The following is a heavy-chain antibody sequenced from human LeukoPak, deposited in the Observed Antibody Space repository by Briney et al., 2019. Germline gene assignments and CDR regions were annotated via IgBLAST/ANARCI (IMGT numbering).Heavy chain of an antibody. D-gene: IGHD3-3*01. CDR3: ARLEWGTSTVPFDY. J-gene: IGHJ4*02. CDR2: IYPGDSDT. CDR1: GYSFTSYW. V-gene: IGHV5-51*01. Sequence: GESLKISCKGSGYSFTSYWIGWVRQIAGKGLEWMGIIYPGDSDTRYSPSFQGQVTISADKSISTAYLQWSSLKASNTAMYYCARLEWGTSTVPFDYWGQGTLVTVSS.